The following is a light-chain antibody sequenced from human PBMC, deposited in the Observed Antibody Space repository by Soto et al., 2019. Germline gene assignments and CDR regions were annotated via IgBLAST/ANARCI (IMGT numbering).Light chain of an antibody. CDR3: QQYNSYSPWT. Sequence: DIQMTHSPSSLSASVGDRVTITPRASQGIRNDLGWYQQKPGKAPKLLIYDASSLESGVPSRFSGSGSGTEFTLTISSLQPDDFATYYCQQYNSYSPWTFGQGTKVDI. CDR2: DAS. CDR1: QGIRND. V-gene: IGKV1-17*01. J-gene: IGKJ1*01.